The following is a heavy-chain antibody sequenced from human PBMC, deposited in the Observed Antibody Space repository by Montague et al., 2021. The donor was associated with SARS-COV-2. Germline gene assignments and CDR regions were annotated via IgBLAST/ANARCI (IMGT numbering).Heavy chain of an antibody. D-gene: IGHD3/OR15-3a*01. CDR2: IYLSGFT. V-gene: IGHV4-4*02. CDR3: ASGGLGNRGFDY. CDR1: DVSLSTSTW. J-gene: IGHJ4*02. Sequence: SETLSLTCVVPDVSLSTSTWGSWVRQSPGKGLEWVGEIYLSGFTQYNPSVKSRVSISLDESRSQFSLRLTSVTAADTAVYFCASGGLGNRGFDYWGQGTLVTVPS.